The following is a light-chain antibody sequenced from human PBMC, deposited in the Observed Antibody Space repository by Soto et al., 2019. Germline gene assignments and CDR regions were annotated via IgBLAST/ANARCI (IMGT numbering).Light chain of an antibody. J-gene: IGKJ4*01. CDR2: GAS. CDR3: QQYGSSPLT. V-gene: IGKV3-20*01. CDR1: QTVNNNY. Sequence: ELALTQSPGTLSLPPGARAALSCRASQTVNNNYLAWYQQIPGQAPRLLISGASGRATGTPDRFSGSASGTDFTLTISRLEPEDFAVYYCQQYGSSPLTFGGGTKVDIK.